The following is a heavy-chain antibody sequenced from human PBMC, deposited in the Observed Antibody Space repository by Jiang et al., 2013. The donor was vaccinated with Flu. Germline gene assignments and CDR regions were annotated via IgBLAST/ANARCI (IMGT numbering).Heavy chain of an antibody. CDR2: IYYSGST. Sequence: PGLVKPSETLSLTCTVSGGSISSYYWSWIRQPPGKGLEWIGYIYYSGSTNYNPSLKSRVTISVDTSKNQFSLKLSSVTAADTAVYYCASLDLPYDYVWGSYRWRFDYWGQGTLVTVSS. V-gene: IGHV4-59*08. CDR1: GGSISSYY. CDR3: ASLDLPYDYVWGSYRWRFDY. D-gene: IGHD3-16*02. J-gene: IGHJ4*02.